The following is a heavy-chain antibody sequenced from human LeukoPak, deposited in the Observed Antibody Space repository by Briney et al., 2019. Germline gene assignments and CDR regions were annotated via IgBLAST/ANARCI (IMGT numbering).Heavy chain of an antibody. J-gene: IGHJ4*02. Sequence: GESLKISCKGSGYSFTSYWIGWVRPMPGKGLEWMGIIYPGDSDTRYSPSFQGQVTISADKSISTAYLQWSSLKASDTAMYYCARIPYYYDSSGYHFDYWGQGTPVTVSS. CDR1: GYSFTSYW. D-gene: IGHD3-22*01. CDR3: ARIPYYYDSSGYHFDY. CDR2: IYPGDSDT. V-gene: IGHV5-51*01.